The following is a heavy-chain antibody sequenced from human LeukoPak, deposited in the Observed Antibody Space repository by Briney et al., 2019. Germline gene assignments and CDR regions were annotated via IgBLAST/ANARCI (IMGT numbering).Heavy chain of an antibody. CDR2: IKQDGSEK. V-gene: IGHV3-7*04. CDR1: GFTFSNYW. CDR3: ARDSSSWSYYFDY. D-gene: IGHD6-13*01. J-gene: IGHJ4*02. Sequence: PGGSLRLSCAASGFTFSNYWMSWVRQAPGKGLEWVANIKQDGSEKYYVDSVKGRFTISRDNAKSSLFLQMNSLRAEDTAVYYCARDSSSWSYYFDYWGQGTLVTVSS.